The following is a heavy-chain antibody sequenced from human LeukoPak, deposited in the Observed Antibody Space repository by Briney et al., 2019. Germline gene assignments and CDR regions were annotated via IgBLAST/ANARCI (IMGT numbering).Heavy chain of an antibody. J-gene: IGHJ3*02. CDR3: AKGGYSSGWYGQDAFDI. Sequence: GGSLRLSCAASGFTFSSYGMHWVRQAPGKGLEWVAVISYDGSNKYYADSVKGRFTISRDNSKNTLYLQMNSLRAEDTAVYYCAKGGYSSGWYGQDAFDIWGQGTMVTVSS. D-gene: IGHD6-19*01. V-gene: IGHV3-30*18. CDR2: ISYDGSNK. CDR1: GFTFSSYG.